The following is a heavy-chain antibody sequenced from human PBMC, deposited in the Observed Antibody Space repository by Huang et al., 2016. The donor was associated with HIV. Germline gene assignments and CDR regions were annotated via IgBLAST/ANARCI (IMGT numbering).Heavy chain of an antibody. V-gene: IGHV1-46*01. CDR1: GYTFTNYY. CDR3: ARSRQIISMAGYDMAV. CDR2: VEPRGTNA. Sequence: QVQLVQSGAEVRKPGASVKVSCKASGYTFTNYYIHWVRQAPGQGLEWRGIVEPRGTNARIEQRFHGRVRMTRDTSTTTVFMELSSLRSEYTAVYYCARSRQIISMAGYDMAVWGQGTTVTVSS. J-gene: IGHJ6*02. D-gene: IGHD6-19*01.